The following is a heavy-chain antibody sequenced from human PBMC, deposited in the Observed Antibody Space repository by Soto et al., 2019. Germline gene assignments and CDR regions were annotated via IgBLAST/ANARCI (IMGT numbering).Heavy chain of an antibody. V-gene: IGHV3-64*01. CDR2: ISSNGGTT. D-gene: IGHD1-7*01. Sequence: EVQLAESGGGMVQPGGSLRLSCVASGFTFSSYDMHWVRQAPGKGLEYVSSISSNGGTTYYGNSVKGSFTISRANSKNTLYLQMGSLTAEDMAVYYCVRRVSGNYDYWGQGTLVTFSS. CDR3: VRRVSGNYDY. CDR1: GFTFSSYD. J-gene: IGHJ4*02.